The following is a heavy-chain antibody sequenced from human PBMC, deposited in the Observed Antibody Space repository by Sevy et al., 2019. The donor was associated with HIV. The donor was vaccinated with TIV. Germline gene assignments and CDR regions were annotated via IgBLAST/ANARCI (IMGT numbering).Heavy chain of an antibody. D-gene: IGHD1-7*01. CDR1: GFIFSDYY. Sequence: GGSLRLSCAASGFIFSDYYMSWIRQSPGKGLEWVSDISRGTTHRKYANSVKGRFTISRYNAKNSLYLQMNSLTVEDTAVYYCARDRRNYSGGYFDFWGQGTLVTVSS. V-gene: IGHV3-11*06. J-gene: IGHJ4*02. CDR2: ISRGTTHR. CDR3: ARDRRNYSGGYFDF.